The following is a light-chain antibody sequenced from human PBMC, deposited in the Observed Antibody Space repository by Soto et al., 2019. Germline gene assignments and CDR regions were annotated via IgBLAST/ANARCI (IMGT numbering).Light chain of an antibody. CDR2: DVS. V-gene: IGKV3-11*01. Sequence: EIVLTQSPATLSLSPGDRATLSCRASQSVTSSLAWFQQKPGQAPRLLIYDVSRRATAIPARFSGSGSGTDLTLPIRSLEPEDLAVYYCQQRTTWPTFGGGTKGEIK. CDR1: QSVTSS. J-gene: IGKJ4*01. CDR3: QQRTTWPT.